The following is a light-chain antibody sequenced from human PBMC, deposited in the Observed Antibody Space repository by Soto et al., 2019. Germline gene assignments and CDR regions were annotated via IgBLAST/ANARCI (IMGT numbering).Light chain of an antibody. CDR2: DAS. CDR1: QSVSRH. J-gene: IGKJ4*01. Sequence: EIVLTQSPATLSLSPGERATLSFMASQSVSRHLAWYQQKPGQAPRLLIYDASNRATGIPARFSGSGSGTDFTLTISSLEPEDFAVYYCQQRNNWPPVTFGGGTKVDIK. V-gene: IGKV3-11*01. CDR3: QQRNNWPPVT.